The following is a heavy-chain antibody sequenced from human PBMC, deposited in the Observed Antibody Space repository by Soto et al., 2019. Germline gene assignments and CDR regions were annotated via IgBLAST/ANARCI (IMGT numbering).Heavy chain of an antibody. V-gene: IGHV3-23*01. D-gene: IGHD6-13*01. CDR1: GYTFTGYY. Sequence: SCKASGYTFTGYYMSWVRQAPGKGLEWVSTISGSRGSTYYADSVRGRFTISRDNSKHTLYLQMSSLRAEDTAIYYCAKDMIAAAGTPSYYFDYWGQGTLVTVPQ. J-gene: IGHJ4*02. CDR2: ISGSRGST. CDR3: AKDMIAAAGTPSYYFDY.